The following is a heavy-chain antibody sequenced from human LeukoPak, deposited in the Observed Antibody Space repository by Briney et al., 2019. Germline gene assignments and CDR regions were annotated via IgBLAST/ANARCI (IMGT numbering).Heavy chain of an antibody. J-gene: IGHJ5*02. V-gene: IGHV1-46*01. CDR1: GYTFTSYY. Sequence: GASVKVSCKASGYTFTSYYMHWVRQAPGQGLEWMGIINPSGGCTSYAQKFQGRVTMTRDTSTSTVYMELSSLRSEDTAVYYCTREGVVVVPAAMVRGVTWFDPWGQGTLVTVSS. CDR3: TREGVVVVPAAMVRGVTWFDP. D-gene: IGHD2-2*01. CDR2: INPSGGCT.